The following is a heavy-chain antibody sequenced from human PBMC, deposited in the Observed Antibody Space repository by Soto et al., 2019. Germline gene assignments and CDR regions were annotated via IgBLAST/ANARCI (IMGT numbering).Heavy chain of an antibody. CDR1: GGTLSNYG. J-gene: IGHJ6*02. D-gene: IGHD4-17*01. Sequence: QVQLVQSGAEVKKPGSSVKVSCKASGGTLSNYGISWVRQAPGQGLEWMGGIIPVFGTANYAQKFQGRVTITADESTTTVYMDVSSLRSDDTAVYYCARGDATKIVVTTYYGMDVCGQGTTVTVSS. CDR3: ARGDATKIVVTTYYGMDV. V-gene: IGHV1-69*12. CDR2: IIPVFGTA.